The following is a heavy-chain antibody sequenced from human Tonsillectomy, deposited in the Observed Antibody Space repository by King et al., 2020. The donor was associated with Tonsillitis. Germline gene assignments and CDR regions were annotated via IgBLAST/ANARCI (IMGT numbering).Heavy chain of an antibody. Sequence: QLVQSGAEVRKPGASVKISCKASGYSFTSDYMHWVRQAPGQGLEWRGIINPSDGVATYAQKFQGRVTMTRDTSTTTVYMELRSLRSEDTAVYYCARAGGILRWFGDLEFWGQGTLVTVSS. D-gene: IGHD3-10*01. CDR3: ARAGGILRWFGDLEF. CDR1: GYSFTSDY. J-gene: IGHJ4*02. V-gene: IGHV1-46*01. CDR2: INPSDGVA.